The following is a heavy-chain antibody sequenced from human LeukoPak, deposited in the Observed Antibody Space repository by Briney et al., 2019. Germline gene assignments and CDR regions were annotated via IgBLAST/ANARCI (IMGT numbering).Heavy chain of an antibody. CDR3: VCTKGKFKSFDY. D-gene: IGHD2-8*01. CDR1: GGSISSSSYY. CDR2: IYYSGST. V-gene: IGHV4-39*01. J-gene: IGHJ4*02. Sequence: PSETLSLTCTVSGGSISSSSYYWGWIRQPPGKGLEWIGSIYYSGSTYYNPSLKSRVTISVDTSKNQFSLKLSSVTAADTAVYYCVCTKGKFKSFDYWGQGTLVTVSS.